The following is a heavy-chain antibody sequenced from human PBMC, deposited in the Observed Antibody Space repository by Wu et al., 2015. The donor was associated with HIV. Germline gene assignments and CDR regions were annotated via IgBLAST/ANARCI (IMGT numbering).Heavy chain of an antibody. V-gene: IGHV1-69*11. CDR3: AREAGEKDYYYGMDV. CDR1: GGNFNSYV. J-gene: IGHJ6*02. CDR2: IISILGTG. Sequence: QVQLVQSGAEVKKPGSSVKVSCKASGGNFNSYVINWVRQAPGQGLEWMGGIISILGTGNYAQRFQGRVTFTADESTTTAYMELNSLRSEDTAVYYCAREAGEKDYYYGMDVWGQGTTVTVSS.